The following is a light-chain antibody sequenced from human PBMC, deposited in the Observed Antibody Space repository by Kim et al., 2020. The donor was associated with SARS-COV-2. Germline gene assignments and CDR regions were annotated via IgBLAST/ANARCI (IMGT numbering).Light chain of an antibody. V-gene: IGKV1-39*01. J-gene: IGKJ1*01. CDR1: RSISSY. CDR3: QQSDNTRT. CDR2: GAS. Sequence: SASVGDTVTITCRASRSISSYLSWFQQKPGKAPKLLIYGASSLQSGVPSRFSGSGSGTDFTLTISSLQPEDFATYYCQQSDNTRTFGQGTKVDIK.